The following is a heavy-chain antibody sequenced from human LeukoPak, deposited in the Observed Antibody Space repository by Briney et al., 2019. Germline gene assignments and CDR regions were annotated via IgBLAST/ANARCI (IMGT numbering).Heavy chain of an antibody. Sequence: GASVKVSCKASGYTFTTNYMHWVRQAPGQGVEWMGIINPSGGNTSNAQKFQGRVTMTMDTSTSTVYMELSSLRSEDTAVYYCARGPRSSGWIEDPWGQGTLVTVSS. CDR2: INPSGGNT. CDR1: GYTFTTNY. V-gene: IGHV1-46*01. J-gene: IGHJ5*02. CDR3: ARGPRSSGWIEDP. D-gene: IGHD6-19*01.